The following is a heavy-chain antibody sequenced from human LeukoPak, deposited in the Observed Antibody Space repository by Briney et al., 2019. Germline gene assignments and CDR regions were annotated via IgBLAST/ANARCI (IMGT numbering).Heavy chain of an antibody. CDR2: ISGSGSDGST. CDR1: GFTFSTYE. CDR3: TKAGDYSYFDY. Sequence: GGSLRLSCAASGFTFSTYEMNWVRQAPGKGLEWVSAISGSGSDGSTYYADSVKGRFTISRDNSKNTLYLQMNSLRAEDTAVYYCTKAGDYSYFDYWGQGTLVTVSS. J-gene: IGHJ4*02. D-gene: IGHD4-11*01. V-gene: IGHV3-23*01.